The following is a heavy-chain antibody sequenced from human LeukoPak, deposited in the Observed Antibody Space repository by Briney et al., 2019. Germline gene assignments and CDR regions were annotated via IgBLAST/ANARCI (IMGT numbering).Heavy chain of an antibody. D-gene: IGHD3-22*01. J-gene: IGHJ6*02. CDR2: IWYDGSNK. V-gene: IGHV3-33*01. Sequence: PGGSLRLSCAASGFTFSSYGMHWVRQAPGKGLEWVAVIWYDGSNKYYADSVKGRFTISRDNSKNTLYPQMNSLRAEDTAVYYCARAQNYYDSSGYSFGSDYYGMDVWGQGTTVTVSS. CDR1: GFTFSSYG. CDR3: ARAQNYYDSSGYSFGSDYYGMDV.